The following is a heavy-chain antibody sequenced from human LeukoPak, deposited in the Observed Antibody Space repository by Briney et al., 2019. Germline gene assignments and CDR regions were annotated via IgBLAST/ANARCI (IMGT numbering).Heavy chain of an antibody. CDR1: GYTFTGYY. CDR3: ARVKGELPYYYYYYMDV. Sequence: GASVKVSCKASGYTFTGYYMHWVRQAPGQGLEWMGWINPNSGGTNYAQKFQGRVTMTRDTSISTAYMELSRLRSDDTAVYYCARVKGELPYYYYYYMDVWGKGTTVTISS. J-gene: IGHJ6*03. D-gene: IGHD1-26*01. V-gene: IGHV1-2*02. CDR2: INPNSGGT.